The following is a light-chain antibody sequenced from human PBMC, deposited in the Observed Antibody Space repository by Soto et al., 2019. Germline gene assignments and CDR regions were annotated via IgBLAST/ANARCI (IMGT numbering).Light chain of an antibody. CDR2: GAS. V-gene: IGKV3-20*01. CDR1: QSVSSSY. CDR3: QQYGSSPRVT. Sequence: EIVLTQSPGTLSLSPGERATLSCRASQSVSSSYLAWYQQKPGQAPRLLIYGASSRATGIPDRFSGSGSGTDFTLTLSRLEPADFAVYYCQQYGSSPRVTFGGGTKVEIK. J-gene: IGKJ4*01.